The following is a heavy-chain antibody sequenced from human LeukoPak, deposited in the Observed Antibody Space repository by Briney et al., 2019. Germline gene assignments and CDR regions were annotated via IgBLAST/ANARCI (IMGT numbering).Heavy chain of an antibody. Sequence: SVKVSCKASGYIFTSYAMSWVRQAPGQGLEWMGWIIPYYGTANYAQKFQGRVTITADKSTSTAYMELSSLRSEDTAVYYCAGYSSGQNAFDMWSQGTMVTVSS. CDR2: IIPYYGTA. CDR3: AGYSSGQNAFDM. J-gene: IGHJ3*02. D-gene: IGHD6-19*01. CDR1: GYIFTSYA. V-gene: IGHV1-69*06.